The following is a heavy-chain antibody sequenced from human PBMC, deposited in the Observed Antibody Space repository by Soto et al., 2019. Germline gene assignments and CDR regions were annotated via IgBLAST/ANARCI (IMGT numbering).Heavy chain of an antibody. CDR3: AKGGPFTGGFDP. CDR2: ISGRSGVP. V-gene: IGHV3-23*01. Sequence: EGQLLQSGGDLVQPGGSLRLPCAGSGLTLRSYAMTWIRQTPEKGLEWVSTISGRSGVPSYADSVNGRFTVSRDNSKNTLYLQMNSLRPDDTAIYYCAKGGPFTGGFDPWGQGTLVTVAS. J-gene: IGHJ5*02. D-gene: IGHD3-16*01. CDR1: GLTLRSYA.